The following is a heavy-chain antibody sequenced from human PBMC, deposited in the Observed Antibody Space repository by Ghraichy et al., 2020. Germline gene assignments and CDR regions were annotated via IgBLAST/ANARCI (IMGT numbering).Heavy chain of an antibody. CDR2: IYHSGST. D-gene: IGHD6-13*01. CDR1: GYSISSGYY. CDR3: ARGLAAAGTPNWFDP. J-gene: IGHJ5*02. Sequence: SETLSLTCAVSGYSISSGYYWGWIRQPPGKGLEWIGSIYHSGSTYYNPSLKSRVTISVDTSKNQFSLKLSSVTAADTAVYYCARGLAAAGTPNWFDPWGQGTLVTVSS. V-gene: IGHV4-38-2*01.